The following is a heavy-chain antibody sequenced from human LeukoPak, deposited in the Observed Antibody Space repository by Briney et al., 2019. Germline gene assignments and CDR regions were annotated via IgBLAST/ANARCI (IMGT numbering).Heavy chain of an antibody. Sequence: PSETLSLTCAVYGGSFSGYYWSWIRQPPGKGLEWIGEINHSGSTNYNPSLKSRVTISVDTSKNQFSLKLSSVTAADTAVYYCARSWGVHYYYYYMDVWGKGTTVTISS. D-gene: IGHD3-16*01. J-gene: IGHJ6*03. CDR2: INHSGST. CDR3: ARSWGVHYYYYYMDV. V-gene: IGHV4-34*01. CDR1: GGSFSGYY.